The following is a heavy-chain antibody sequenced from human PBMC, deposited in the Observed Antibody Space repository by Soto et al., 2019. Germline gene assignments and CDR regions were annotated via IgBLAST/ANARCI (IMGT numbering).Heavy chain of an antibody. J-gene: IGHJ6*02. D-gene: IGHD2-21*01. CDR1: WFMFNDSG. Sequence: AGGSIRFCSTASWFMFNDSGGRWVRQTPCKGLELVAVIIFLESMRAYAGSVKSRFTVSRDNSKDTVYLQMNNLGPEDTGGYYCAQDLHEFVYFFFYGMDVGRQGTPVTVSS. CDR2: IIFLESMR. V-gene: IGHV3-30*18. CDR3: AQDLHEFVYFFFYGMDV.